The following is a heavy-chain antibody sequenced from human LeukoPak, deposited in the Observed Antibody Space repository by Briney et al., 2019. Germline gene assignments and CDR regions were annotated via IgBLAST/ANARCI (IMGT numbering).Heavy chain of an antibody. D-gene: IGHD3-10*01. CDR3: AKHEGSSGSYCHFHY. J-gene: IGHJ4*02. Sequence: GRSLRLSCAASGFTFSSYGMTWVRQAPGKGLEWVSSISGSGGSTYYGDSVKGRFTISRDNSRNTLYLQMNRLRAEDTALYYCAKHEGSSGSYCHFHYWGQGTLVTVSS. CDR2: ISGSGGST. V-gene: IGHV3-23*01. CDR1: GFTFSSYG.